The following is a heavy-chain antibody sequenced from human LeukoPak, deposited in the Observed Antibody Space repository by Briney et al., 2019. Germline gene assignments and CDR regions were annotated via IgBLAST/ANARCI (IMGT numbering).Heavy chain of an antibody. CDR3: ARDYGSGSDGRYYYYYGMDV. D-gene: IGHD3-10*01. V-gene: IGHV3-33*01. CDR2: IWYDGSKK. CDR1: GFTFSSHG. J-gene: IGHJ6*02. Sequence: GGSLRLSCAASGFTFSSHGTHWVRQAPGKGLEWMALIWYDGSKKYYADSVKGQFSISRDNSKNTLYLQMNSLRAEDTAVYYCARDYGSGSDGRYYYYYGMDVWGQGTTVTVSS.